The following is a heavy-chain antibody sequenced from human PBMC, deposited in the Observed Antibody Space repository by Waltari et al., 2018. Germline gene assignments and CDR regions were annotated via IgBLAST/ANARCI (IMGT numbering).Heavy chain of an antibody. CDR2: ITYDGSNK. V-gene: IGHV3-33*01. CDR1: GFTFSDYA. CDR3: AREVPGRAAIDP. D-gene: IGHD1-26*01. J-gene: IGHJ5*02. Sequence: QVQLAESGGGVVQPGGSLRLSCAASGFTFSDYAMHWVRQAPGKGLEWVTLITYDGSNKYYADSVKGRFTIARDNAKNSLYLQMNSLRAEDTALYHCAREVPGRAAIDPWGQGTLVTVSS.